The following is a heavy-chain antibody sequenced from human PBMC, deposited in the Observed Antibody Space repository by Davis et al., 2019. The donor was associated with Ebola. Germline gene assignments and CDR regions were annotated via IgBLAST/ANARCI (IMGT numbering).Heavy chain of an antibody. V-gene: IGHV4-59*11. Sequence: PSETLSLTCTVSGVSISIHYWNWFRQPQGKGLEWIGSVYYRGSTNYNPSLKSRVTISVYTSKNQFSLKLSSVTASDTAVYYCAREVRRYQLLEGYYYYGMDVWGQGTTVTVSS. D-gene: IGHD2-2*01. CDR2: VYYRGST. J-gene: IGHJ6*02. CDR3: AREVRRYQLLEGYYYYGMDV. CDR1: GVSISIHY.